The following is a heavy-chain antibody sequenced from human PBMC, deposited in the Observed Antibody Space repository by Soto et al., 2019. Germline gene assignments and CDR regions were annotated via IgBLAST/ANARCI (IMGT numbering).Heavy chain of an antibody. J-gene: IGHJ3*02. CDR2: INHSGST. D-gene: IGHD3-16*01. V-gene: IGHV4-34*01. CDR1: GGSFSGYY. Sequence: SETLSLTCAVYGGSFSGYYWSWIRQPPGKGLEWIGEINHSGSTYYNPSLKSRVTISVDTSKNQFPLKLSSVTAADPAVYYCARGGFMIKFGGVIDLGVFDIWGQGKMVTVSS. CDR3: ARGGFMIKFGGVIDLGVFDI.